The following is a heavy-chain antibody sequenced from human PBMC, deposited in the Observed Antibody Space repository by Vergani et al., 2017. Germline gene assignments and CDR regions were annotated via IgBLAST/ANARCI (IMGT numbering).Heavy chain of an antibody. CDR1: GYTLTELS. Sequence: QVQLVQSGAEVKKPGASVTVSCKVSGYTLTELSMHWVRQAPGKGLEGMGGFDPEDGETIYAQKCQGRVTMTEDTSTATAYMELSSLGSEDTAVYYCATLVRPDYYGMDVWGQGTTVTVSS. V-gene: IGHV1-24*01. J-gene: IGHJ6*02. CDR2: FDPEDGET. CDR3: ATLVRPDYYGMDV. D-gene: IGHD1-1*01.